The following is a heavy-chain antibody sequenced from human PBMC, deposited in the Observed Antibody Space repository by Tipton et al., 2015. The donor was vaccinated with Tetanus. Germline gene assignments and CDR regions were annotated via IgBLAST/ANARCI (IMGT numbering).Heavy chain of an antibody. CDR3: ARGIWTGSYTHFDY. Sequence: SLRLSCEASGFIFSDYYMSWIRQAPGKGLEWISYITESDSTIYYANSVKCRFTISRDNAKSSVYLQMNYLSAQDTAVYYCARGIWTGSYTHFDYWGQGTLVTVSS. CDR1: GFIFSDYY. D-gene: IGHD3/OR15-3a*01. J-gene: IGHJ4*02. CDR2: ITESDSTI. V-gene: IGHV3-11*01.